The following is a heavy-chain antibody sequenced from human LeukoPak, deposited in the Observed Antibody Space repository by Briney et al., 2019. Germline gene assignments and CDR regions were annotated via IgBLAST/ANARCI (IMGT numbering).Heavy chain of an antibody. CDR1: GGSISSYY. J-gene: IGHJ4*02. Sequence: SETLSLTCTVSGGSISSYYWSWIRQPPGKGLEWIGNIYYSGSTNYNPSLKSRVTISVDASKNQFSLKLSSVTAADTAVYYCARSERPAAAGSLDYWGQGTLVTVSS. CDR2: IYYSGST. CDR3: ARSERPAAAGSLDY. V-gene: IGHV4-59*01. D-gene: IGHD6-13*01.